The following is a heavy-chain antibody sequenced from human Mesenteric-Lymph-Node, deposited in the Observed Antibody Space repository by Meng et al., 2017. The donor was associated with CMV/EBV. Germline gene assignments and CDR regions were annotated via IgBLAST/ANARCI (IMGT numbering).Heavy chain of an antibody. Sequence: YYFHWVRQAPGQGLEWMGRINPNSGGTNYAQKFQGRVTMTRDTSISTAYMELSRLRSDDTAVYYCARVPTYYDILTGYYPTYYFDYWGQGTLVTVSS. CDR3: ARVPTYYDILTGYYPTYYFDY. CDR2: INPNSGGT. J-gene: IGHJ4*02. CDR1: YY. V-gene: IGHV1-2*06. D-gene: IGHD3-9*01.